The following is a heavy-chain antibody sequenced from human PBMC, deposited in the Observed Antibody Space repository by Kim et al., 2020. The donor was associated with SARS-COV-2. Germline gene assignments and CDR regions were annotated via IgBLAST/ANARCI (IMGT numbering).Heavy chain of an antibody. CDR2: ISPFKPNG. J-gene: IGHJ5*01. Sequence: ASVKVSCKTSGYPFSSFAITWVRQAPGQGLEWMGWISPFKPNGTYTQKFQGRLTMSTDISTSTAYMELRSLRSDDAPVYYFARSLFDYSWWSSLQQEDS. V-gene: IGHV1-18*01. CDR3: ARSLFDYSWWSSLQQEDS. CDR1: GYPFSSFA. D-gene: IGHD2-15*01.